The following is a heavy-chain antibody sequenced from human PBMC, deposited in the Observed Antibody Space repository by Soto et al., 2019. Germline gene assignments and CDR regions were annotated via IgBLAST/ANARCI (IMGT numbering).Heavy chain of an antibody. CDR1: GYTFTSYA. V-gene: IGHV1-3*01. J-gene: IGHJ6*02. Sequence: ASVKVSCKASGYTFTSYAMHWVRQAPGQRLEWMGWINAGNGNTKYSQKFQGRVTITRDTSASTAYMELSSLRADDTAVYYCARAGIDIDVYYYYYALDVWGQGTAVTVSS. CDR2: INAGNGNT. D-gene: IGHD6-13*01. CDR3: ARAGIDIDVYYYYYALDV.